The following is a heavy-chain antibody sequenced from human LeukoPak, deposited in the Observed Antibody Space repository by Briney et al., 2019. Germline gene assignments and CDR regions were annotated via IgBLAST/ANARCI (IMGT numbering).Heavy chain of an antibody. J-gene: IGHJ4*02. CDR3: ARVVMDSSGYPAFDY. D-gene: IGHD3-22*01. CDR1: GYSFTSYW. CDR2: IYPGDADT. Sequence: PWESLKISCKGSGYSFTSYWIGWVRQMPGKGLEWMRIIYPGDADTRYSPSFQGQVTISADKSISTAYLQWSSLKASDTAMYYCARVVMDSSGYPAFDYWGQGTLVTVSS. V-gene: IGHV5-51*01.